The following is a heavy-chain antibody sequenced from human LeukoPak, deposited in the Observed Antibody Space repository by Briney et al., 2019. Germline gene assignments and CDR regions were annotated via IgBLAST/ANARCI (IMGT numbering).Heavy chain of an antibody. J-gene: IGHJ4*02. V-gene: IGHV3-21*01. Sequence: GGSLRLSCEASGFTLSSKGMNGVRQAPGKGREGVSSISISTSSIYCADSVKGRFTISRDNAKNSLSLQMNSLRAEDTAVYFCVRSYGGNSYYFDYWGQGTLVTVSS. D-gene: IGHD4-23*01. CDR2: ISISTSSI. CDR3: VRSYGGNSYYFDY. CDR1: GFTLSSKG.